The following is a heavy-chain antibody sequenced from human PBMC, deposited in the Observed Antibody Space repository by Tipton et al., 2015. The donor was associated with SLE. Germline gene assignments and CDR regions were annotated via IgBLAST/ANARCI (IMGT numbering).Heavy chain of an antibody. CDR1: GGSIRSSRHF. V-gene: IGHV4-39*07. CDR3: TRYRTPDYYYYYMDV. CDR2: LYYSGNT. J-gene: IGHJ6*03. D-gene: IGHD2-15*01. Sequence: TLSLTCTVSGGSIRSSRHFWGWIRQPPGKGLEWIGVLYYSGNTYYNPSLKSPVTLSIDTSKNQFSLKMRSVTAADTAVYYCTRYRTPDYYYYYMDVWGKGTTVTVSS.